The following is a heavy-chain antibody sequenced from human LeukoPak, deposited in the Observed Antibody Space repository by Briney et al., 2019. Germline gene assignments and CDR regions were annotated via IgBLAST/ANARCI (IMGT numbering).Heavy chain of an antibody. Sequence: GGSLRLSCAASGFTFSSYGMHWVRQAPGKGREWVAVIWYDGSNKYYADSVKGRFTISRDNSKNTLYLQMNSLRAEDTAVYYCARDGSIAAYYFDYWGQGTLVTVSS. CDR3: ARDGSIAAYYFDY. V-gene: IGHV3-33*01. J-gene: IGHJ4*02. CDR1: GFTFSSYG. D-gene: IGHD6-6*01. CDR2: IWYDGSNK.